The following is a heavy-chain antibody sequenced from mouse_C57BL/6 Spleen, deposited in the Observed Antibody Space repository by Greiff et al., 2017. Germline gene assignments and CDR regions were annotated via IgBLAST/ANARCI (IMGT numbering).Heavy chain of an antibody. CDR1: GYTFTDYS. Sequence: QVQLQQSGPELMKPGASVKISCKASGYTFTDYSMDWVKQSHGNSLEWIGVISPDYGSASYNQKFKGKATFTADKSSNTAYMQLARLTSEDSAIXYCARGVQWNFVLDYWGQGTTVTVSS. CDR3: ARGVQWNFVLDY. J-gene: IGHJ2*01. CDR2: ISPDYGSA. D-gene: IGHD1-3*01. V-gene: IGHV1-67*01.